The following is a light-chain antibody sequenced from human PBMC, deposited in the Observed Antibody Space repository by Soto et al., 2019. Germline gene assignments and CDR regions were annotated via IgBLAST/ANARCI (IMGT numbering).Light chain of an antibody. Sequence: IVLSQSPCSLSLSPRERATLSCRASQSVSSSYLAWYQQKPGQAPRLLIYGASSRATGIPDRVSGSGSGTDFTLTISRLEPEDFAVYYCQQYGSSWTFGQGTKVDIK. CDR3: QQYGSSWT. J-gene: IGKJ1*01. CDR2: GAS. V-gene: IGKV3-20*01. CDR1: QSVSSSY.